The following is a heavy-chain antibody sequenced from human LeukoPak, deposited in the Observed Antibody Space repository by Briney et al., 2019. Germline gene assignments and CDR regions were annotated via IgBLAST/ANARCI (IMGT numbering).Heavy chain of an antibody. CDR3: VRHDDYSRAFHI. Sequence: PSETLSLSCTVSGGSISSYWSWVRQPPGKGLEWIGYINDSGSTDYNPSLKSRVTISVDTSKNQFSLKLSSVTAADTAVYYCVRHDDYSRAFHIWGQGTMVTVSS. D-gene: IGHD4-11*01. J-gene: IGHJ3*02. CDR1: GGSISSY. V-gene: IGHV4-59*08. CDR2: INDSGST.